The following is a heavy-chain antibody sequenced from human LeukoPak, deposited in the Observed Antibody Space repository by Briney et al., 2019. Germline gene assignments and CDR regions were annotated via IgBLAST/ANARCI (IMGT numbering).Heavy chain of an antibody. D-gene: IGHD2-2*01. CDR1: GYTFTSYD. CDR3: ARGLEMEQYQLPHGAGYYYYMDV. CDR2: MNHNSGNT. Sequence: WASVKVSCKASGYTFTSYDINWVRQATGQGLEWMGWMNHNSGNTGYAQKFQGRVTITRNTSISTAYMELSSLRSEDTAVYYCARGLEMEQYQLPHGAGYYYYMDVWGKGTTVTVSS. J-gene: IGHJ6*03. V-gene: IGHV1-8*03.